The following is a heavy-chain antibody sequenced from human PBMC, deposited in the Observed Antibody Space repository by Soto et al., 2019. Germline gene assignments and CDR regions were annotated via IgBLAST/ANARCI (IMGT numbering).Heavy chain of an antibody. J-gene: IGHJ4*02. CDR2: ISYDGSNK. D-gene: IGHD5-12*01. CDR3: AKEKYSGFTLNDY. CDR1: GFTFSSYG. Sequence: QVQLVESGGGVVQPGRSLRLSCAASGFTFSSYGMHWVRQAPGKGLEWVAVISYDGSNKYYADSVKGRFTISRDNSENTLYLQMNSLRAEDTAVYYCAKEKYSGFTLNDYWGQGTLVTVSS. V-gene: IGHV3-30*18.